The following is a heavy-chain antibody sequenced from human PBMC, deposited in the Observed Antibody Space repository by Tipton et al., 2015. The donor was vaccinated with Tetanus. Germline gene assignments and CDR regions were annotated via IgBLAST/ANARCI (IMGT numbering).Heavy chain of an antibody. CDR3: ARSIAVSGYYYYGMDV. D-gene: IGHD6-19*01. CDR1: GFTFSRFW. J-gene: IGHJ6*02. V-gene: IGHV3-7*01. CDR2: INEDGRGN. Sequence: SLRLSCAASGFTFSRFWMTWGRQAPGKGLEWVANINEDGRGNYCVDSVKGRFTISRDNAGNSLFLQMKSLRVEDTAVYYCARSIAVSGYYYYGMDVWGQGTTVTVSS.